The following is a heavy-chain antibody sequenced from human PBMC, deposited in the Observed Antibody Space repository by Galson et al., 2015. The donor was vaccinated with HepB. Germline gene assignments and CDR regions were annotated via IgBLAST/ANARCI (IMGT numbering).Heavy chain of an antibody. CDR3: ARDQDSYGLVYCFDY. V-gene: IGHV3-30-3*01. D-gene: IGHD5-18*01. J-gene: IGHJ4*02. CDR2: ISYDGSNK. Sequence: SLRLSCAASGFTFSSYAMHWVRQAPGKGLEWVAVISYDGSNKYYVDSVRGRFTISRDNSKNTLYLQMNSLRAEDTAVYYCARDQDSYGLVYCFDYWGQGTLVTASS. CDR1: GFTFSSYA.